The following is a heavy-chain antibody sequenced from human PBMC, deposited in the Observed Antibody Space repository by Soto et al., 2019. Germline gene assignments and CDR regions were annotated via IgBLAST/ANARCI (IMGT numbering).Heavy chain of an antibody. Sequence: RLSCAASGFTFSSYAMSWVRQAPGKGLEWVSAISGSGGSTYYADSVKGRFTISRDNSKNTLYLQMNSLRAEDTAVYYCAKSERSGIAVAGTFDYWGQGALVTVSS. D-gene: IGHD6-19*01. J-gene: IGHJ4*02. CDR2: ISGSGGST. V-gene: IGHV3-23*01. CDR1: GFTFSSYA. CDR3: AKSERSGIAVAGTFDY.